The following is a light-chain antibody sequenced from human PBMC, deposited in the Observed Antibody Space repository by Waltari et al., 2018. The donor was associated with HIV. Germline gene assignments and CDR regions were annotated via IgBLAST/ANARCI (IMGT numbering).Light chain of an antibody. J-gene: IGLJ3*02. CDR3: CSYAGSDTFVL. V-gene: IGLV2-23*02. Sequence: QSALTQPASVSGSPGQSITISCTGTSSDVGNYNLVSWYQQHPDKAPKLIIFDVSERPSGVPGRFSGSKSGNTASLTISGLQAEDEADYYCCSYAGSDTFVLFGGGTKLTVL. CDR2: DVS. CDR1: SSDVGNYNL.